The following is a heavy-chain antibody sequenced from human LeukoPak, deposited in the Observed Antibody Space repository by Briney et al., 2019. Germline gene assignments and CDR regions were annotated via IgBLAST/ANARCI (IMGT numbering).Heavy chain of an antibody. CDR1: GFTFDDYA. Sequence: GRSLRLSCAASGFTFDDYAMHWVRQAPGKGLEWVSGISWNSGSIGYADSVKGRFTISRDNAKNSLYLQMNSLRAEDTALYYCAKDIGYDILTGLDYWAQGTLVTVSS. CDR3: AKDIGYDILTGLDY. CDR2: ISWNSGSI. D-gene: IGHD3-9*01. J-gene: IGHJ4*02. V-gene: IGHV3-9*01.